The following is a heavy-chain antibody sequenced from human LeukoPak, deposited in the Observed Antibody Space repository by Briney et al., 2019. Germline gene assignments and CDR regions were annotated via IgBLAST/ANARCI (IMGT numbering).Heavy chain of an antibody. CDR2: FDPEDGET. V-gene: IGHV1-24*01. CDR3: ATVRGSGWRMDY. J-gene: IGHJ4*02. CDR1: VYTLTELS. D-gene: IGHD6-19*01. Sequence: ASVKVSCKVSVYTLTELSVHWVRQAPGKGLEWMGGFDPEDGETIYAQKFQGRVTMTEDTSTDTAYMELSSLRSEDTAVYYCATVRGSGWRMDYWGQGTLVTVSS.